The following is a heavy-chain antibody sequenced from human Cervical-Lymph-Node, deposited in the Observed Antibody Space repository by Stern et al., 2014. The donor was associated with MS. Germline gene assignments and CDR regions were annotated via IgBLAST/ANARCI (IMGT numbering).Heavy chain of an antibody. D-gene: IGHD2-21*01. J-gene: IGHJ4*02. CDR3: ARENPLFLDY. CDR1: GFTFSRYS. CDR2: ISSRSDYI. V-gene: IGHV3-21*01. Sequence: EMQLVESGGGLVKPGGSLRLSCAASGFTFSRYSMNWVRQAPGKGLEWVSSISSRSDYIYYADSVRGRFTISRDNAKNSLYLQMNSLRVEDTAVYYCARENPLFLDYWGQGTLVTVSS.